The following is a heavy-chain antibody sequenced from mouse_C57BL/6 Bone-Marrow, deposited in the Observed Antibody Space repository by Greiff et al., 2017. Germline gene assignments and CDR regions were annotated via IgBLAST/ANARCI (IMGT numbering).Heavy chain of an antibody. J-gene: IGHJ4*01. CDR2: ISNLAYSI. D-gene: IGHD4-1*01. CDR1: GFTFSDYG. V-gene: IGHV5-15*01. CDR3: ARHKTGSMDY. Sequence: EVMLVESGGGLVQPGGSLKLSCAASGFTFSDYGMAWVRQAPRKGPEWVAFISNLAYSIYYAHTVTGRFTISRENSKNTLYLKMNSLRSEDTAVYYCARHKTGSMDYWGQGTSVTVSS.